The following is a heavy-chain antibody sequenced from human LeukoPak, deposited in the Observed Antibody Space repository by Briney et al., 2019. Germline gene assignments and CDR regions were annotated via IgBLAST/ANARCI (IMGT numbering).Heavy chain of an antibody. CDR1: GFTFSSDA. CDR3: AKDRGRYYDSSGYYWGYYFDS. D-gene: IGHD3-22*01. V-gene: IGHV3-23*01. CDR2: ITGSGDNT. J-gene: IGHJ4*02. Sequence: GGSLRLSCAASGFTFSSDAMSWVRQAPGKGLQWVSAITGSGDNTYYADSVKGRFTISRDNSKNTLYLQMSSLRAEDTAVYYCAKDRGRYYDSSGYYWGYYFDSWGQGILVTVST.